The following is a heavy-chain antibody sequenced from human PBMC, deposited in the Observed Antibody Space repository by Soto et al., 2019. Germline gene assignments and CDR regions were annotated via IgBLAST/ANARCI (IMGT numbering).Heavy chain of an antibody. CDR3: AKRLLGDYGDFYFDS. J-gene: IGHJ4*02. CDR1: GYTFTSYG. D-gene: IGHD4-17*01. CDR2: ISAYNGNT. Sequence: ASVKVSCKASGYTFTSYGISWVRQAPGQGLEWMGWISAYNGNTNYAQKLQGRVTMTTDTSTSTAYMELRSLRSDDTAVYYCAKRLLGDYGDFYFDSWGQGTLVTVSS. V-gene: IGHV1-18*01.